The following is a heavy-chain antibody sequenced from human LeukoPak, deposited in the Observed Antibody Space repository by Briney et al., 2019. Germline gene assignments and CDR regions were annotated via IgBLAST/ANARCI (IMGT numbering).Heavy chain of an antibody. J-gene: IGHJ4*02. D-gene: IGHD3-22*01. Sequence: GRSLRLSCAASGFTFSSYGMHWVRQAPGKGLEWVGRIKSKTDGGTTDYAAPVKGRFTISRDDSKNTLYLQMNSLKTEDTAVYYCTTDYYDSSGFDYWGQGTLVTVSS. CDR3: TTDYYDSSGFDY. V-gene: IGHV3-15*01. CDR1: GFTFSSYG. CDR2: IKSKTDGGTT.